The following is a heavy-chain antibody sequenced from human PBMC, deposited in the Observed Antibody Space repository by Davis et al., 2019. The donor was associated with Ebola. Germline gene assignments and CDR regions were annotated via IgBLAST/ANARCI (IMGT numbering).Heavy chain of an antibody. Sequence: SETLSLTCTVSGGSISSGGYYWSWIRQHPGKGLEWIGYIYYSGSTYYNPSLKSRVTISVDTSKNQFSLKLSSVTAADTAVYYCARFWSGFDAFDIWGQGTMVTVSS. D-gene: IGHD3-3*01. CDR3: ARFWSGFDAFDI. V-gene: IGHV4-31*03. CDR1: GGSISSGGYY. CDR2: IYYSGST. J-gene: IGHJ3*02.